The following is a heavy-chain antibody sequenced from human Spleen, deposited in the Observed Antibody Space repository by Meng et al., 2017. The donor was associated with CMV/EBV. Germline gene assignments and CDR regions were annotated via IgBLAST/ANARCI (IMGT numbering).Heavy chain of an antibody. Sequence: GGSLRLSCAAPGFTFSSYWMSWVRQAPGKGLEWVANIKEDGSERYCMDSVKGRFTISRDNGKNSLYLQMNSLRAEDTAVYYCARSGEQLVHGMDVWGQGTTVTVSS. D-gene: IGHD6-13*01. V-gene: IGHV3-7*01. J-gene: IGHJ6*02. CDR1: GFTFSSYW. CDR3: ARSGEQLVHGMDV. CDR2: IKEDGSER.